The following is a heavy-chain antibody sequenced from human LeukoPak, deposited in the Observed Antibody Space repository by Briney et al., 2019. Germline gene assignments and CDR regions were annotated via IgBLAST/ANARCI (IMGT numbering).Heavy chain of an antibody. CDR1: GFTFSSYS. V-gene: IGHV3-21*01. CDR2: ITTSSSYI. CDR3: ARVVRGTVHFDY. D-gene: IGHD1-1*01. J-gene: IGHJ4*02. Sequence: TGGSLRLSCAASGFTFSSYSMNWVREAPGEGLEWGSLITTSSSYIYYAASVKGRFTISRDNAKNSLYLQMNSLRAEDTAVYYCARVVRGTVHFDYWGQGTLVTVSS.